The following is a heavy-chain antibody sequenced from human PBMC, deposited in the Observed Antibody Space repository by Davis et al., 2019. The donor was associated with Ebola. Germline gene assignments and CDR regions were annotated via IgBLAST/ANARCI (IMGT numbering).Heavy chain of an antibody. CDR3: ARDPGDYYDSSGYYYFDY. D-gene: IGHD3-22*01. CDR1: GFTFSSYW. CDR2: IKQDGSEK. V-gene: IGHV3-7*03. J-gene: IGHJ4*02. Sequence: GESLKISCAASGFTFSSYWMSWVRQAPGKGLEWVANIKQDGSEKYYVDSVKGRFTISRDNAKNSLYLQMNSLRAEDTAVYYCARDPGDYYDSSGYYYFDYWGQGTLVTVSS.